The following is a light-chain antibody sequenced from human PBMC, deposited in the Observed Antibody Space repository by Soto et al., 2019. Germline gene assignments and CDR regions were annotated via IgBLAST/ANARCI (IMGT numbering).Light chain of an antibody. V-gene: IGLV2-23*02. CDR3: CSYGGRSTYV. Sequence: QSALTQPVSVSGSPGQSITISCTGTSSDVGSYNLVSWYQQHPGKAPKLMIYEVSKRPSGVSNRFSGSKSANTASLTISGLQADDEADYYCCSYGGRSTYVFGTGTKLTVL. CDR1: SSDVGSYNL. CDR2: EVS. J-gene: IGLJ1*01.